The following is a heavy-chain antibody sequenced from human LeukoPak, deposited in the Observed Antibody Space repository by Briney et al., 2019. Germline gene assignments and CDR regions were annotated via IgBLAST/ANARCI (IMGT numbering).Heavy chain of an antibody. V-gene: IGHV3-33*06. Sequence: GGSLRLSCAASGFTFSSYGKHWVRQAPGKGLERVAVIWDDGSNKYYADSVKGRFTISRDNSKNTLYLQMNSLRAEDTAVYYCAKVELAYCGADCPFDPWGQGTLVTVSS. CDR2: IWDDGSNK. CDR3: AKVELAYCGADCPFDP. D-gene: IGHD2-21*02. J-gene: IGHJ5*02. CDR1: GFTFSSYG.